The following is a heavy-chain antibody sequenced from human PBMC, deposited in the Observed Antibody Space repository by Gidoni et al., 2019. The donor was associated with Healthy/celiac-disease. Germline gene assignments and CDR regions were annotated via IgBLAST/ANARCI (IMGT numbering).Heavy chain of an antibody. Sequence: QVQLVESGGGVVQPGRSLRLSCAASGFTFSSYAMHWVRQAPGKGLEWVAVISYDGSNKYYADPVKGRFTISRDNSKNTLYLQMNSLRAEDTAVYYCARDDHSSGWYWVHDYYYGMDVWGQGTTVTVS. CDR3: ARDDHSSGWYWVHDYYYGMDV. CDR2: ISYDGSNK. J-gene: IGHJ6*02. CDR1: GFTFSSYA. D-gene: IGHD6-19*01. V-gene: IGHV3-30-3*01.